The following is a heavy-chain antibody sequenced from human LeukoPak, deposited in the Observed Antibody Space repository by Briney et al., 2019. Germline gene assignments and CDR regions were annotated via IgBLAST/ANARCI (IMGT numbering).Heavy chain of an antibody. CDR1: GFTFSSYS. CDR3: ATSLLYCSSASCLVDY. D-gene: IGHD2-2*01. CDR2: ISSSSSTI. V-gene: IGHV3-48*01. J-gene: IGHJ4*02. Sequence: PGGSLRLSCAASGFTFSSYSMNWVRQAPGKGLEWVSYISSSSSTIYYADSVKGRFTISRDNAKNSLYLQMNSLRAEDTAVYYCATSLLYCSSASCLVDYWGQGTLVTVSS.